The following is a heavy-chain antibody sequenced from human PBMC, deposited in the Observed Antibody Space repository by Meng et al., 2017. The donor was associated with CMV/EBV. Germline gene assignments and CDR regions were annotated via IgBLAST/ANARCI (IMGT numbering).Heavy chain of an antibody. CDR3: ARDLIAVRPGWFDP. J-gene: IGHJ5*02. D-gene: IGHD6-6*01. CDR1: GYTFTTYG. V-gene: IGHV1-18*01. Sequence: KASGYTFTTYGISWVRQAPGQGLEWMGWISAYNGNTNYAQRLQGRVTMTTDTSRSTAYMELRSLRYDDTAVYYCARDLIAVRPGWFDPWGQGTLVTVSS. CDR2: ISAYNGNT.